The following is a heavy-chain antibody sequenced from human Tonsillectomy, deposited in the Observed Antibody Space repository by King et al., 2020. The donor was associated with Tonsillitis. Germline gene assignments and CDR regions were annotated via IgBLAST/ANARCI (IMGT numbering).Heavy chain of an antibody. CDR3: MKEQGFG. CDR2: ISPDGSST. J-gene: IGHJ4*02. D-gene: IGHD3-16*01. Sequence: VQLVESGGGLVQPGGSLRLSCAASGFTFSSYWIHWVRQPPGKGLVWVSRISPDGSSTTYADSVKGRFTISRDNAKNTLYLQMSSLRVDDTAVYYCMKEQGFGWGQGTLVTVSS. CDR1: GFTFSSYW. V-gene: IGHV3-74*01.